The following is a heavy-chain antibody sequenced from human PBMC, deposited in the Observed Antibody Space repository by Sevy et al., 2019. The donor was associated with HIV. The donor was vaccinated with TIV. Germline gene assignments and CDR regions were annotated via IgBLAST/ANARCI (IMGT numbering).Heavy chain of an antibody. D-gene: IGHD3-16*01. CDR3: ARVAMITFGGVIGGDFDY. CDR1: GFTFSSYA. Sequence: GGSLRLSCAASGFTFSSYAMHWVRQAPGKGLEWVAVISYDGSNKYYADSVKGRFTISRDNSKNTLYLQMNSLGAEDTAVYYCARVAMITFGGVIGGDFDYWGQGTLVTVSS. V-gene: IGHV3-30-3*01. CDR2: ISYDGSNK. J-gene: IGHJ4*02.